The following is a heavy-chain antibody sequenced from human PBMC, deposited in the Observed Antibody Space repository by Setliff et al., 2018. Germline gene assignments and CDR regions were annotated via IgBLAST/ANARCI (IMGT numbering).Heavy chain of an antibody. CDR1: GFTVSGAY. CDR2: IYSSGNT. J-gene: IGHJ4*02. CDR3: ARRGYSHDSTDYNRRKVFDYFDY. D-gene: IGHD3-22*01. V-gene: IGHV3-53*01. Sequence: GGSLRLSCAAPGFTVSGAYMSWVRQAPGKGLEWVSIIYSSGNTAYTDSVKGRFTISRDTSQNTVYLQMNNVTAEDTAVYFCARRGYSHDSTDYNRRKVFDYFDYWGQGAQVTVSS.